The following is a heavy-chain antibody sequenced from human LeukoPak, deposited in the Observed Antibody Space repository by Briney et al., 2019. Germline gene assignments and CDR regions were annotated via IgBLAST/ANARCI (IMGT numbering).Heavy chain of an antibody. CDR3: VRHDGRSGGTMGALDS. V-gene: IGHV4-39*01. Sequence: SETLSLTCTVSGGSISSGSHHWGWFRQSPGKGLEWIGSIYYSRTTYYNPSLNSRVTISVVTSKNQFSLQLNSVAAADTAVYYCVRHDGRSGGTMGALDSWGQGSLVTVSS. D-gene: IGHD4-23*01. CDR2: IYYSRTT. J-gene: IGHJ4*02. CDR1: GGSISSGSHH.